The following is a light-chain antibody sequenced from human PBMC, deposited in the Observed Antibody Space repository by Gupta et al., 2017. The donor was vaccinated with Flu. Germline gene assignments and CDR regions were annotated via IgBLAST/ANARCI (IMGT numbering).Light chain of an antibody. Sequence: DIHMTQSPSTLSASVGDRVTITCRASQSISSWLAWYQQKPGKAPKLLIYKASSLESGVSSRFSGSGSGTEFTLTISSLQPDDFATYYCQQYNSYSRTFGQGTKVEIK. V-gene: IGKV1-5*03. CDR3: QQYNSYSRT. CDR1: QSISSW. CDR2: KAS. J-gene: IGKJ1*01.